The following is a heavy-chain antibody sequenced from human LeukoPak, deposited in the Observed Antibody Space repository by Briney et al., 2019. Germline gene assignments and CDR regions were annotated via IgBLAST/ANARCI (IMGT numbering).Heavy chain of an antibody. CDR2: ISWNSGSI. CDR3: AKDWVAAAGRFDY. CDR1: GFTFDDYA. V-gene: IGHV3-9*01. D-gene: IGHD6-13*01. J-gene: IGHJ4*02. Sequence: GGSLRLSCAASGFTFDDYAMHWVRQAPGKGLEWVSGISWNSGSIGYADSVKGRFTISRDNAKNSLYLQTNSLRAEDTALYYCAKDWVAAAGRFDYWGQGTLVTVSS.